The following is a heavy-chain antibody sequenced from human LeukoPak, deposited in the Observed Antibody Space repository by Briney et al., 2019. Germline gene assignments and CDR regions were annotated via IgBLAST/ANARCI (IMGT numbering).Heavy chain of an antibody. CDR3: ARIVYDSSGYIDY. V-gene: IGHV3-23*01. CDR1: GFTFRNYA. CDR2: ICCSGGNT. J-gene: IGHJ4*02. Sequence: GGTLTLSCTASGFTFRNYAMRWVRQSPGKGLEWVSYICCSGGNTHYANSVKGRFTISRDNSRNTLYLDKSSLRDDDTAVYFCARIVYDSSGYIDYWGQGTLVTVSS. D-gene: IGHD3-22*01.